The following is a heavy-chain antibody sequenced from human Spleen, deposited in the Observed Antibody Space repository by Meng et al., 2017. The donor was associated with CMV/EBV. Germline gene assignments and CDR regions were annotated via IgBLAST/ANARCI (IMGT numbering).Heavy chain of an antibody. CDR1: GYTFTGYY. D-gene: IGHD1-26*01. Sequence: ASVKGSGKASGYTFTGYYMHWVRQAPGQGLEWMGWINPNSGGTNYAQKFQGRVTMTRDTSISTAYMELSRLRSDDTAVYYCARVQSGSYFSDFDYWGQGTLVTVSS. CDR2: INPNSGGT. CDR3: ARVQSGSYFSDFDY. J-gene: IGHJ4*02. V-gene: IGHV1-2*02.